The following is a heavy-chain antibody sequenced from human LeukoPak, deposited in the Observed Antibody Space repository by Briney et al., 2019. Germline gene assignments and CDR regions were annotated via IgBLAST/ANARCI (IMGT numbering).Heavy chain of an antibody. CDR3: AKAAETTEGSIDP. V-gene: IGHV3-30*18. J-gene: IGHJ5*02. CDR1: GFTFSSYA. CDR2: ISYDGSNE. D-gene: IGHD4-17*01. Sequence: SGGSLRLSCAASGFTFSSYAMSWVRQAPGKGLEWVAVISYDGSNEYFADSVKGRFTISRDNSKNMVYLQMNSPRPEDTAIYYCAKAAETTEGSIDPWGQGTLVIVSS.